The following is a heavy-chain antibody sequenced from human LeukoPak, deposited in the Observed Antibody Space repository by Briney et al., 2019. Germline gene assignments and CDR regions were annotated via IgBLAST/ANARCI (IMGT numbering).Heavy chain of an antibody. D-gene: IGHD6-6*01. J-gene: IGHJ4*02. CDR1: GYSISSGYY. CDR2: IYHSGST. CDR3: GTQAWCSSSHNFDY. V-gene: IGHV4-38-2*01. Sequence: PSETLSLTCAVSGYSISSGYYCGWIRQPPGKGMEWVGTIYHSGSTYYNPSVKSRVTISVDPYKHQSSLNLTAITATDQAFYCAGTQAWCSSSHNFDYWGQGTLVTVSS.